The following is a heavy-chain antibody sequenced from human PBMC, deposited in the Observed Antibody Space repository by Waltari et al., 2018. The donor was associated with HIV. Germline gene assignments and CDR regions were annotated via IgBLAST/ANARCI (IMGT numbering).Heavy chain of an antibody. V-gene: IGHV3-48*01. CDR1: GFTFSSDS. CDR3: AKEGGSTSCAFDY. J-gene: IGHJ4*02. CDR2: ISISSSTI. D-gene: IGHD2-2*01. Sequence: EVQLVESGGGLVQPGGSLRLSCAASGFTFSSDSMNWVRQAPGKGLEWVSYISISSSTIYYADSVKGRFTISRDNAKNSLYLQMNSLRAEDTAVYYCAKEGGSTSCAFDYWGQGTLVTVSS.